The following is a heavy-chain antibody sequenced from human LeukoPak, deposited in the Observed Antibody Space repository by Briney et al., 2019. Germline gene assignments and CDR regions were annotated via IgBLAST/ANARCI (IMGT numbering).Heavy chain of an antibody. D-gene: IGHD3-3*01. CDR2: IYSSGST. V-gene: IGHV4-4*07. Sequence: SETLSLTCIVSGGSISSYYWSWIRQPAGKGLEWIGHIYSSGSTNYNPSLKSRLTMSVDTSKNQFSLKLSSVTAADTAVYYCARGDYDFWSGQTYNWFDPWGQGTLVTVSS. J-gene: IGHJ5*02. CDR3: ARGDYDFWSGQTYNWFDP. CDR1: GGSISSYY.